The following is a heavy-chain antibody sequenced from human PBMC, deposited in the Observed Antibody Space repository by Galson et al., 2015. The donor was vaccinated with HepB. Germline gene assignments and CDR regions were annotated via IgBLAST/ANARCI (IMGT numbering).Heavy chain of an antibody. CDR2: ISGSGGST. J-gene: IGHJ6*02. CDR1: GFTFSSYA. Sequence: SLRLSCAASGFTFSSYAMHWVRQAPGKGLEWVSAISGSGGSTYYADSVKGRFTISRDNSKNTLYLQMNSLRAEDTAVYYCAKDKLGQQLVRRGGPSYGMDVWGQGTTVTVSS. CDR3: AKDKLGQQLVRRGGPSYGMDV. V-gene: IGHV3-23*01. D-gene: IGHD6-13*01.